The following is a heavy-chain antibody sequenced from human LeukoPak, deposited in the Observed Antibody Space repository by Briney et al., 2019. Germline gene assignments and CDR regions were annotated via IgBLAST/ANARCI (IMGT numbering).Heavy chain of an antibody. CDR1: GFTFSSYS. Sequence: GGSLRLSCSASGFTFSSYSMNWVRQAPGKGLELVSSISSSSSYIYYADSVKGRFTISSDNAKNSLYLQMNSLRAEEPAVYYCARGMYYYDSSGYYFDYWGQGTLVTVSS. CDR3: ARGMYYYDSSGYYFDY. CDR2: ISSSSSYI. D-gene: IGHD3-22*01. J-gene: IGHJ4*02. V-gene: IGHV3-21*01.